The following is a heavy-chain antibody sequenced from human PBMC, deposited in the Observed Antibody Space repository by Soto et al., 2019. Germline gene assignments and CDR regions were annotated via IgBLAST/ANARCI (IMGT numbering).Heavy chain of an antibody. D-gene: IGHD5-18*01. J-gene: IGHJ4*02. V-gene: IGHV4-4*02. Sequence: QVQLQESGPGLVKPSGTLSLTCAVSGVSIGSHDWWTWVRQPPGKGLEWIGESHQSGNTNYTSSLESRVTLSLDKSKNHFSLQLSSVTVADAAVYYCATRDTGRVYWGQGTLVTVSS. CDR2: SHQSGNT. CDR1: GVSIGSHDW. CDR3: ATRDTGRVY.